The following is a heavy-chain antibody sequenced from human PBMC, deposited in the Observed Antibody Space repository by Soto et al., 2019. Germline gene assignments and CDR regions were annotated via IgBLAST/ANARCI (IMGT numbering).Heavy chain of an antibody. CDR3: AKDWYSSSLYYGMDV. J-gene: IGHJ6*02. V-gene: IGHV3-23*01. CDR2: ISGSGGST. Sequence: PGGSLRLSCAASGFTFSSYAMSWVRQAPGKGLEWVSAISGSGGSTYYADSVKGRFTISRDNSKNTLYLQMNSLRAEDTAVYYCAKDWYSSSLYYGMDVWGQGTTVTVSS. CDR1: GFTFSSYA. D-gene: IGHD6-6*01.